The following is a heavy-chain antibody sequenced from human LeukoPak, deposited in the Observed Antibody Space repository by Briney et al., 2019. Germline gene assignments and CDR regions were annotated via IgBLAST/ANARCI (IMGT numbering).Heavy chain of an antibody. J-gene: IGHJ5*02. Sequence: SETLSLTCTVSGGSISSSSYYWGWIRQPPGKGLEWIGSIYYSGRTYYNPSLKSRVTISVDTSKNQFSLKLSSVTAADTAVYYCARPYSSSGEDVIWFDPWGQGTLATVSS. CDR2: IYYSGRT. V-gene: IGHV4-39*01. D-gene: IGHD6-6*01. CDR1: GGSISSSSYY. CDR3: ARPYSSSGEDVIWFDP.